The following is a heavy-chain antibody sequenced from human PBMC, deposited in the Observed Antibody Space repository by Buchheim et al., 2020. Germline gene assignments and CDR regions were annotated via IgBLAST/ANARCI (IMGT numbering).Heavy chain of an antibody. J-gene: IGHJ6*02. V-gene: IGHV3-7*01. CDR3: ARNGYGQILWRYYYYYGMDV. D-gene: IGHD5-18*01. Sequence: EVQLVESGGGLVQPGGSLRLSCAASGFTFSSYWMSWVRQAPGKGLEWVANIKQDGSEKYYVDSVKGRFTISRDNAKNSLYLQMNSLRAEDTAVYYCARNGYGQILWRYYYYYGMDVWGQGTT. CDR1: GFTFSSYW. CDR2: IKQDGSEK.